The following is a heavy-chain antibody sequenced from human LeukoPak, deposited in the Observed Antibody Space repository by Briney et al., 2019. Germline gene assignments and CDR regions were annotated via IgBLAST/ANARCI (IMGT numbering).Heavy chain of an antibody. Sequence: KPSETLSLTCTVSGGSISSYYWSWIRQPPGKGLEWIGYIYYSGSTNYNPSLKSRVTISVDTSKNQFSLKLSSVTAADTAVYYCARVGEYSSGWYSPANWFDPWGQGTLVTVSS. CDR2: IYYSGST. CDR3: ARVGEYSSGWYSPANWFDP. CDR1: GGSISSYY. D-gene: IGHD6-19*01. V-gene: IGHV4-59*01. J-gene: IGHJ5*02.